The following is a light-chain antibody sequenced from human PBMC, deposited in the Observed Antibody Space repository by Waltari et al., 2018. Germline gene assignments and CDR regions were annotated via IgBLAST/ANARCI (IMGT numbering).Light chain of an antibody. CDR3: SAWDRSLSAVV. Sequence: QAGLTQPPSVPKGLKQTVTLTCTGSSNDIGNAGAALLQQHQGHPPKLLSYRNDYRPSGISERFSASRSGNTASLTITGLQPEDEADYYCSAWDRSLSAVVFGGGTKLTVL. CDR2: RND. V-gene: IGLV10-54*04. J-gene: IGLJ2*01. CDR1: SNDIGNAG.